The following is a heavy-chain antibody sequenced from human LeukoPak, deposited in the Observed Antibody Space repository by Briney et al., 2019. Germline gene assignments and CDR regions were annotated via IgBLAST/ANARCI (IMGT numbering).Heavy chain of an antibody. CDR3: ARRRNGFNWFDP. CDR2: IFYSGST. D-gene: IGHD2-8*01. V-gene: IGHV4-39*07. Sequence: SETLSLTCTVSGDSISSSTYYWGWIRQPPGKGLEWIGSIFYSGSTFYNPSLKSRVTISVDTSKNQFSLKLSSVTAADTAVYYCARRRNGFNWFDPWGQGTLVTVSS. J-gene: IGHJ5*02. CDR1: GDSISSSTYY.